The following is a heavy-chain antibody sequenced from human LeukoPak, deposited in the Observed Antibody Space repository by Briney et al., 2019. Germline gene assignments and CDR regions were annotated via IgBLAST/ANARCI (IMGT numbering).Heavy chain of an antibody. CDR3: AREGSKGAFDI. CDR1: GGSISSSHW. V-gene: IGHV4-59*11. D-gene: IGHD6-13*01. Sequence: SETLSLTCTVSGGSISSSHWWNWVRQSPGKGLEWIGYIYYSGSTNYNPSLKSRVTISVDTSKNQFSLKLSSVTAADTAVYYCAREGSKGAFDIWGQGTMVTVSS. J-gene: IGHJ3*02. CDR2: IYYSGST.